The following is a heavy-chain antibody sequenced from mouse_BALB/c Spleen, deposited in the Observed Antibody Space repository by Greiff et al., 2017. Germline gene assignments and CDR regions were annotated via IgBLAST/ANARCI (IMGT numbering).Heavy chain of an antibody. Sequence: EVQRVESGGGLVKPGGSLKLSCAASGFTFSSYAMSWVRQTPEKRLEWVASISSGGSTYYPDSVKGRFTISRDNARNSLYLLMSSLRSEDTAMYYCARSTRVTHWGQGTPVTVSA. CDR3: ARSTRVTH. CDR1: GFTFSSYA. J-gene: IGHJ2*01. D-gene: IGHD2-2*01. V-gene: IGHV5-6-5*01. CDR2: ISSGGST.